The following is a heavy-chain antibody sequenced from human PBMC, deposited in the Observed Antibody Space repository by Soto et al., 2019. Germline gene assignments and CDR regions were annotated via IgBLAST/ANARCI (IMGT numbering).Heavy chain of an antibody. Sequence: VGSLRLSCAASGFTFSSYGMHWVRQAPGKGLEWVAVISYDGSNKYYADSVKGRFTISRDNSKNTLYLQMNSLRAEDTAVYYCAKCLRWLVLCNWFDPWGQGTLVTVSS. CDR3: AKCLRWLVLCNWFDP. CDR1: GFTFSSYG. V-gene: IGHV3-30*18. CDR2: ISYDGSNK. J-gene: IGHJ5*02. D-gene: IGHD6-19*01.